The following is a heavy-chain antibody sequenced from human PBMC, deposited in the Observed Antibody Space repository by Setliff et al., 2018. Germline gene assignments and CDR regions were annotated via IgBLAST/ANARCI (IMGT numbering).Heavy chain of an antibody. J-gene: IGHJ3*02. CDR3: ARGWGSGWSKEGAFDI. CDR2: INHSGST. V-gene: IGHV4-39*07. Sequence: SETLSLTCTVSGGSISSSSYYWGWIRQPPGKGLEWIGEINHSGSTNYNPSLKSRVTISVDTSKNQSSLKLSSVTAADTAVYYCARGWGSGWSKEGAFDIWGQGTMVTVS. D-gene: IGHD6-19*01. CDR1: GGSISSSSYY.